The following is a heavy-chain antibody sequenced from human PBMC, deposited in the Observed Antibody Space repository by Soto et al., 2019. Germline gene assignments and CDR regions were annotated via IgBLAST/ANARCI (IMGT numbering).Heavy chain of an antibody. Sequence: GGSLRLSCAASGFSFSSYWMKWVRQAPGKGLEWVANIKQDGSEKYYVDSVKGRFTISRDNAKNSLYLQMNNLRAEDTAVYYCAKDHDTAMVQADYYDPENWFDPWGQGTLVTVSS. CDR1: GFSFSSYW. J-gene: IGHJ5*02. CDR2: IKQDGSEK. CDR3: AKDHDTAMVQADYYDPENWFDP. D-gene: IGHD5-18*01. V-gene: IGHV3-7*03.